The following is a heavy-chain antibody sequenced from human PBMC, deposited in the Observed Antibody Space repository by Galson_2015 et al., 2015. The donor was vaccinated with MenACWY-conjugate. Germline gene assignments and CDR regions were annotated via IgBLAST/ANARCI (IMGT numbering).Heavy chain of an antibody. CDR3: ARRHCSSGSCFFDY. Sequence: SETLSLTCTVSGGSISSYYLSWIRQPPGKGLEWIGYIYYSGTTKYNPSLKSRVTISADTSKTQFSLRLNSVTAADTAVYYCARRHCSSGSCFFDYWGQGSLVTVSS. CDR1: GGSISSYY. CDR2: IYYSGTT. J-gene: IGHJ4*02. D-gene: IGHD2-15*01. V-gene: IGHV4-59*08.